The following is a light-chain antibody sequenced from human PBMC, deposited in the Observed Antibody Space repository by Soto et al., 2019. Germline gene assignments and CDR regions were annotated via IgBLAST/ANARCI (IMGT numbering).Light chain of an antibody. CDR1: QSVTDNY. CDR3: QQYSRAPLS. J-gene: IGKJ1*01. Sequence: EIELTQSPATLSLSPGERATLSCRASQSVTDNYLAWYQQKPGQAPRLVISGASSRTSGIPDRFSASGSGTDFTLTISRLEPEDFAVYYCQQYSRAPLSFGRGTKVEIK. CDR2: GAS. V-gene: IGKV3-20*01.